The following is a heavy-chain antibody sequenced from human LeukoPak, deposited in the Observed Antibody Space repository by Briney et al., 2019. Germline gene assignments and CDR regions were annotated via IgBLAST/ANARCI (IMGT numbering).Heavy chain of an antibody. J-gene: IGHJ4*02. Sequence: GGSLRLSCTASGFTFSSYSMNWVRQAPGQGLEWLSHITSSSNSIFYADSVKGRFTISRDNAKRSLYLQMNSLRVEDTAVYYCARDRPESGYDNDYWGQGTLVTVSS. V-gene: IGHV3-48*04. CDR2: ITSSSNSI. CDR1: GFTFSSYS. D-gene: IGHD5-12*01. CDR3: ARDRPESGYDNDY.